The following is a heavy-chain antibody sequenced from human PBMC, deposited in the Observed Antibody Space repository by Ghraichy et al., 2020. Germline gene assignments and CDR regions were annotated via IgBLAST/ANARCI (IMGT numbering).Heavy chain of an antibody. Sequence: GGSLRLSCKGSGFPFSRYGFHWVRRAPGKGLEWVAVPSPDKETKFYADSVRGRFTISRDDSKSTLFLRMNNLRPEDTGMYYCARGDDGSPDSWGPGTQVIVSS. D-gene: IGHD1-26*01. CDR3: ARGDDGSPDS. CDR2: PSPDKETK. J-gene: IGHJ4*02. V-gene: IGHV3-33*05. CDR1: GFPFSRYG.